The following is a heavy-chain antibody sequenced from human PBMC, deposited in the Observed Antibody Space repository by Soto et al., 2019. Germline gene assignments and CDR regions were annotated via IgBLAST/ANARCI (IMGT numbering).Heavy chain of an antibody. CDR3: ARSLPAAKKAFDY. J-gene: IGHJ4*02. CDR2: IYYSGST. Sequence: SETLSLTCTVSGGSISSYYWSWIRQPPGKGLEWIGYIYYSGSTNYNPSLKSRVTISVDTSKNQFSLKLSSVTAADTAVYYCARSLPAAKKAFDYWGQGTLVTVSS. D-gene: IGHD2-2*01. V-gene: IGHV4-59*01. CDR1: GGSISSYY.